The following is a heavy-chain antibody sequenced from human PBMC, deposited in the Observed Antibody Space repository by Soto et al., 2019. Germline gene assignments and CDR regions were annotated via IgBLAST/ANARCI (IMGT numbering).Heavy chain of an antibody. J-gene: IGHJ6*02. Sequence: SVKVSCKASGGTFSSYAISWVRQAPGQGLEWMGGIIPIFGTANYAQKFQGRVTITADESTSTAYMELSSLRSEDTAVYYCAGSFSAAEYYYYYGMDVWGQGTTVTVSS. CDR2: IIPIFGTA. CDR3: AGSFSAAEYYYYYGMDV. D-gene: IGHD6-13*01. V-gene: IGHV1-69*13. CDR1: GGTFSSYA.